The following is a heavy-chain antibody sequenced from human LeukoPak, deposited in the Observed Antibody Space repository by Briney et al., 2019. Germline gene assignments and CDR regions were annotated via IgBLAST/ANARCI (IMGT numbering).Heavy chain of an antibody. CDR1: GFSFSRYA. V-gene: IGHV3-30*04. Sequence: GGSLRPSCAASGFSFSRYAMHWVRQAPGKGLEWVAVISYDGSYKDYADSVKGRFTIPRDNSKNTLFLQMNSLRAEDTAVYYCAKAARYSPYYYYYYMDVWGKGTTVTVSS. CDR3: AKAARYSPYYYYYYMDV. D-gene: IGHD2-21*01. J-gene: IGHJ6*03. CDR2: ISYDGSYK.